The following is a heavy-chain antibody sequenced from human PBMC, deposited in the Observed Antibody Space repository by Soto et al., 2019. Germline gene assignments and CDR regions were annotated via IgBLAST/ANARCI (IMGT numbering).Heavy chain of an antibody. Sequence: SVKVSCKASGGTFSSYTISWVRQAPGQGLEWMGRIIPIRGRTNYAQKFQGRVTMTRDTSTSTAYMELSSLRSEDTAVYYCANLGYCSSTSCYGDRGFDYWGQGPLVTVSS. CDR3: ANLGYCSSTSCYGDRGFDY. D-gene: IGHD2-2*01. CDR2: IIPIRGRT. CDR1: GGTFSSYT. J-gene: IGHJ4*02. V-gene: IGHV1-69*02.